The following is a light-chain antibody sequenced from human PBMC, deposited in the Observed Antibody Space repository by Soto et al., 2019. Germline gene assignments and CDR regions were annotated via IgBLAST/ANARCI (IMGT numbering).Light chain of an antibody. V-gene: IGKV3-15*01. CDR3: QQYNDWPRT. CDR1: QSVSSN. Sequence: EVVMTQSPATLSVSPGERATLSCRASQSVSSNLAWYQQRLGQAPRLLISGASTRVTDIPARFSGSGSGTKFTLTISSLQSEDFAVYYCQQYNDWPRTFGQGTKVEIK. J-gene: IGKJ1*01. CDR2: GAS.